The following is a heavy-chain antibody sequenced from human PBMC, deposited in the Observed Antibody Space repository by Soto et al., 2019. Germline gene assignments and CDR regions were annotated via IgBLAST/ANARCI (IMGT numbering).Heavy chain of an antibody. J-gene: IGHJ4*02. Sequence: GGSLRLSCAASGFTFSNAWMSWVRQAPGKGLEWVGRIKSKTDGGTTDYAAPVKGRFTISRDDSKNTLYLQMNSLKTEDTAVYYCTTDRGYSYGPFDYWGQGTLVTSPQ. V-gene: IGHV3-15*01. D-gene: IGHD5-18*01. CDR3: TTDRGYSYGPFDY. CDR2: IKSKTDGGTT. CDR1: GFTFSNAW.